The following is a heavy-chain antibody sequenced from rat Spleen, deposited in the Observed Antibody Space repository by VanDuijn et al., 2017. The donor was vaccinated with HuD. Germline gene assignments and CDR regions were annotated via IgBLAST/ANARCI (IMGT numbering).Heavy chain of an antibody. Sequence: EVQLVESGGGLVQPGNSLKLSCAASGFTFSDYAMAWVRQSPKKGLEWVATIIYDGSSTYYRDSVKGRFTISRDNAKSTLYLQMDSLRSEDTATYYCATLFNSYYFDYWGQGTLVTVSS. D-gene: IGHD1-3*01. V-gene: IGHV5S10*01. J-gene: IGHJ3*01. CDR1: GFTFSDYA. CDR2: IIYDGSST. CDR3: ATLFNSYYFDY.